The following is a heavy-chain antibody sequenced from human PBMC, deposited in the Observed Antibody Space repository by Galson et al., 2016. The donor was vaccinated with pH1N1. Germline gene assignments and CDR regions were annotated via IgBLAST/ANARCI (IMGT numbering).Heavy chain of an antibody. CDR3: ARVDFGGKLGD. CDR2: VNPSGST. J-gene: IGHJ4*02. Sequence: TLSLTCTVYGGSFSDYYWSWIRQPPGKGLEWIGEVNPSGSTIYSPSLNSRVIISADTSRNQFSLKLTSVTAADTAVYFCARVDFGGKLGDWGQGTQVTVSS. CDR1: GGSFSDYY. V-gene: IGHV4-34*01. D-gene: IGHD3-10*01.